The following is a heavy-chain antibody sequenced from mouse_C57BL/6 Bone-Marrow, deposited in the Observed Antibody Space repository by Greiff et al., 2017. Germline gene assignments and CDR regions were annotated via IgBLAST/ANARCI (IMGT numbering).Heavy chain of an antibody. Sequence: QVQLKESGAELVRPGASVTLSCKASGYTFTDYEMHWVKQTPVHGLEWIGAIDPETGGTAYNQKFKGKAILTADKSSSTASMELRSLPSEDSAVYCGTLGGSYYFDYWGQGTTLTVSS. V-gene: IGHV1-15*01. J-gene: IGHJ2*01. D-gene: IGHD1-1*01. CDR3: TLGGSYYFDY. CDR2: IDPETGGT. CDR1: GYTFTDYE.